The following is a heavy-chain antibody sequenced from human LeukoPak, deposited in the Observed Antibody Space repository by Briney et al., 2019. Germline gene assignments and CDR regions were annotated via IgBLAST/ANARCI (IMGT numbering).Heavy chain of an antibody. D-gene: IGHD6-19*01. J-gene: IGHJ6*02. CDR1: GFTVSSNY. Sequence: GGSLSLSCAASGFTVSSNYMSWVRQAPGKGLEWVSVIYSGGSTYYADSVKGRFTISRDNSKNTLYLQMNSLRAEDTAVYYCARGAIAVAGENYYYYGVDVWGQGTTVTVSS. CDR2: IYSGGST. CDR3: ARGAIAVAGENYYYYGVDV. V-gene: IGHV3-66*01.